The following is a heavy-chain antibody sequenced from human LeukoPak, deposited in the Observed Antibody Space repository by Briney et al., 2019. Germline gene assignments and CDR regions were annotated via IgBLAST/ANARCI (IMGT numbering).Heavy chain of an antibody. CDR1: GFTFSSYA. CDR2: ISGSDGST. Sequence: PGGSLRLSCAASGFTFSSYAMSWVRQVPGKGLEWVSAISGSDGSTYYADSVKGRFTISRDNSKNTLYLQMNSLRAEDTAVYYCAKAPDIVVVPAALIPHYYYGMDVWGQGTTVTVSS. J-gene: IGHJ6*02. V-gene: IGHV3-23*01. CDR3: AKAPDIVVVPAALIPHYYYGMDV. D-gene: IGHD2-2*01.